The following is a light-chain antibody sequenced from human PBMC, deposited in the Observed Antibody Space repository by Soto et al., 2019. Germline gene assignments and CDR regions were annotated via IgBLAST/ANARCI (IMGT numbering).Light chain of an antibody. CDR1: QSISSW. Sequence: DIQMTQSPSTLSHSVGDRVTITCRASQSISSWLAWYQQKAGKAPKLLIYDASSLESGVPSRFSGSGSGTEFTLTISSLQPDDFATYYCQQYNNCGTFGQGTKVDIK. CDR2: DAS. CDR3: QQYNNCGT. V-gene: IGKV1-5*01. J-gene: IGKJ1*01.